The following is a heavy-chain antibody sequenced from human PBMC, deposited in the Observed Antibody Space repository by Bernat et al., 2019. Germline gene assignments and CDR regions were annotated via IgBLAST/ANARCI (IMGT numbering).Heavy chain of an antibody. CDR3: ARDSSSFRTGMDV. D-gene: IGHD6-6*01. Sequence: EVQLVETGGGLIQPGGSLGLPCPALGLTARSNSLSWGRRAPGKGLEWVSVIYSGGSTYYADSVKGRFTISRDNSKNTLYLRMNSLRAEDTAVYYCARDSSSFRTGMDVWGQGTTVTVSS. CDR2: IYSGGST. J-gene: IGHJ6*02. V-gene: IGHV3-53*02. CDR1: GLTARSNS.